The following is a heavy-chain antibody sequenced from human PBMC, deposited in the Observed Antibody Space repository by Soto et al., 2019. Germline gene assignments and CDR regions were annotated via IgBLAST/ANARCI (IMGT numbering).Heavy chain of an antibody. V-gene: IGHV4-4*02. CDR3: ARGNRDYYYYMDV. J-gene: IGHJ6*03. CDR1: SGSISTSNW. CDR2: IYRSGST. Sequence: QVQLQESGPGLVKPSGTLSLTCAVSSGSISTSNWWSWVRQPPGKGLEWIGGIYRSGSTNYNPSRKSRVTISVDKSKNQFSLKLSSVPAADTAVYYCARGNRDYYYYMDVWGKGTTVTVSS. D-gene: IGHD3-10*01.